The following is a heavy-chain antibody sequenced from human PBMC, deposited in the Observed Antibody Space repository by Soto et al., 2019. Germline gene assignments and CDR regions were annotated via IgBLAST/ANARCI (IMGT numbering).Heavy chain of an antibody. CDR2: IYYSGNT. CDR3: ARHGSGTFS. D-gene: IGHD6-13*01. CDR1: GGSINSYY. V-gene: IGHV4-39*01. J-gene: IGHJ5*02. Sequence: SETLSLTCTVSGGSINSYYWGWIRQPPGKGLEWIGSIYYSGNTYYNPSLKSRLTISVDTSKNQFSLKLTSVTAADTAVYYCARHGSGTFSWGQGTLVTVSS.